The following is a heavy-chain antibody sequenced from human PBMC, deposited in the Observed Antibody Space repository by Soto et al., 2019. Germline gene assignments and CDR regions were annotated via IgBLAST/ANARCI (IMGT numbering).Heavy chain of an antibody. J-gene: IGHJ4*02. Sequence: GASVKVSCKASGGTFSSYAISWVRQAPGQGLEWMGGIIPIFGTANYARKFQGRVTITADKSTSTAYMELSSLRSEDTAVYYCARDRDDSSGYFLDYWGQGTLVTVSS. CDR3: ARDRDDSSGYFLDY. D-gene: IGHD3-22*01. CDR2: IIPIFGTA. V-gene: IGHV1-69*06. CDR1: GGTFSSYA.